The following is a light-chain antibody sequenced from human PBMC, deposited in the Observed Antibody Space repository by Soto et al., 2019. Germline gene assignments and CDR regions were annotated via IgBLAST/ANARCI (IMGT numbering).Light chain of an antibody. CDR1: QSVSSN. Sequence: EIVMTQSPATLSVSPGESATLSCGASQSVSSNLAWYQQKPGQAPRLLIYGASTRATGIPTRFSGRGSGTEFTLTISRLQSDDFALYYCQQYHDWPPWTFGQGTKVEVK. CDR2: GAS. CDR3: QQYHDWPPWT. V-gene: IGKV3-15*01. J-gene: IGKJ1*01.